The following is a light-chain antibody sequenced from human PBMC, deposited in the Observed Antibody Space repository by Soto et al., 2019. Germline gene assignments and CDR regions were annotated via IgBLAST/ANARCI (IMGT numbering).Light chain of an antibody. CDR3: SSYASSSTLYV. V-gene: IGLV2-14*01. J-gene: IGLJ1*01. CDR2: EVS. Sequence: QSVLTQPASVSGSPGQSITISCTGTSXDVGGYNYVSWYQQQSGKAPELIIHEVSNRPSGVSNRFSGSKSGNTASLTISGLQAEDEADYYCSSYASSSTLYVFGSGTKVTVL. CDR1: SXDVGGYNY.